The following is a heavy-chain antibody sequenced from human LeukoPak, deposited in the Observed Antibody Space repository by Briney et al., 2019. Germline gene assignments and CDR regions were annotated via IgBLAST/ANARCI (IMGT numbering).Heavy chain of an antibody. J-gene: IGHJ4*02. CDR2: IRYDGSNK. CDR3: AKGHYYNILTGYSVRRGLDY. V-gene: IGHV3-30*02. Sequence: HPGGSLRLSCAASGFTFSNYWMSWVRQAPGKGLEWVAFIRYDGSNKYHADSVKGRFTISRDNSKNTLYLQMNSLRAEDTAVYYCAKGHYYNILTGYSVRRGLDYWGQGTLVTVSS. CDR1: GFTFSNYW. D-gene: IGHD3-9*01.